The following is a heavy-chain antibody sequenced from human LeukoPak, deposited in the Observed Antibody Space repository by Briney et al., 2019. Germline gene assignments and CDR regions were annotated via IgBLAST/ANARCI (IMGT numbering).Heavy chain of an antibody. CDR1: GDTFTSYY. J-gene: IGHJ5*02. D-gene: IGHD5-12*01. CDR3: VRRLDTIEFDP. CDR2: INPSGGST. V-gene: IGHV1-46*01. Sequence: ASVKVSCNASGDTFTSYYMHWVRQAPGQGLEWMGIINPSGGSTSYAQKFQGRVTMTWDTSMTTAYMELSSLRSEDTAVYYCVRRLDTIEFDPWGQGALVTVSS.